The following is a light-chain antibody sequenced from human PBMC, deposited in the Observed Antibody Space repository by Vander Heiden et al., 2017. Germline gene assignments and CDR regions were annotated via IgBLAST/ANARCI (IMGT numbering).Light chain of an antibody. Sequence: SYELTQPSSVSVSPGQTASITCSGDELGDKYVCWYQKQPGQSPVLVIYEDRKRPSGIPERFSGSNSGNTATLTISGTQAMDEADYYCQAWDSSTYVLFGGGTKLTVL. V-gene: IGLV3-1*01. CDR2: EDR. CDR3: QAWDSSTYVL. CDR1: ELGDKY. J-gene: IGLJ2*01.